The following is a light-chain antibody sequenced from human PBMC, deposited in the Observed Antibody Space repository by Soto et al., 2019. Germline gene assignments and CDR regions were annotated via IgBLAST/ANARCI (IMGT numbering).Light chain of an antibody. J-gene: IGLJ1*01. CDR2: EVT. V-gene: IGLV2-8*01. CDR3: SSYISSSTPYV. CDR1: SSDVGGYNY. Sequence: QSVLTQHPSASGSPGQSVTISCTGSSSDVGGYNYVSWYQHHPGKAPKLMIYEVTKRPSGVPDRFSGSKSGNTASLTISGLQAEDEGDYYCSSYISSSTPYVFGTGTKVTVL.